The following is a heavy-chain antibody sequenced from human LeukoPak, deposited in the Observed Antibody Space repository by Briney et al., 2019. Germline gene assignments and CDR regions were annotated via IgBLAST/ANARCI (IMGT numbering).Heavy chain of an antibody. V-gene: IGHV4-39*07. Sequence: SETLSLTCTVSGGSIRSSYYYWSWIRQPPGKGLEWIGEINHSGSTNYNPSLKSRVTISVDTSKNQFSLKLSSVTAADTAVYYCARDSYTAMVPSYWGQGTLVTVSS. CDR2: INHSGST. CDR1: GGSIRSSYYY. CDR3: ARDSYTAMVPSY. J-gene: IGHJ4*02. D-gene: IGHD5-18*01.